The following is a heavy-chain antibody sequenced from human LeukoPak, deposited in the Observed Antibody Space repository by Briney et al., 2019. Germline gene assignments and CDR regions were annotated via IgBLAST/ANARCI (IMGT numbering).Heavy chain of an antibody. J-gene: IGHJ4*02. CDR2: IYSGGST. V-gene: IGHV3-53*01. Sequence: PGGSLRLSCAASGFTVSSNYMSWVRQAPGKGLEWVSVIYSGGSTYYADSVKGRFTFSRDNAMNTLYLQMNSLRAEDTALYYCAREGTGNYWGNDYWGQGTLVTVSS. CDR3: AREGTGNYWGNDY. D-gene: IGHD1-26*01. CDR1: GFTVSSNY.